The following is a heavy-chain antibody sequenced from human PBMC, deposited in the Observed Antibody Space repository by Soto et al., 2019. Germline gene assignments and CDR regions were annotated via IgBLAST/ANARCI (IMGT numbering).Heavy chain of an antibody. Sequence: QVHLVQSGAEVKKPGSSVKVSCKTSGGTFSDLAFSWVRQAPRPGLEWVGGIIPLFGTPNYAREFQGRVSISADESSNTVYTELRSLRSEDTAVYYCASERVAEMATGGYFDNWGQGTLVTVSS. V-gene: IGHV1-69*01. CDR3: ASERVAEMATGGYFDN. J-gene: IGHJ4*02. CDR1: GGTFSDLA. D-gene: IGHD5-12*01. CDR2: IIPLFGTP.